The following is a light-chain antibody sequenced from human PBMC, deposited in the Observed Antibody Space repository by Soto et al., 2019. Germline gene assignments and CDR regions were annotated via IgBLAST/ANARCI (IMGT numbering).Light chain of an antibody. Sequence: DIQLTQSPSFLSASEGDRVTITCRASQGIHIHLAWYQQKPGKAPKVLISAASTLQSGVPPRFSGSESGTDFTLTISSLQPEDSASYCCQQYYNSVLTFGGGAKVDIK. CDR1: QGIHIH. J-gene: IGKJ4*01. V-gene: IGKV1-9*01. CDR3: QQYYNSVLT. CDR2: AAS.